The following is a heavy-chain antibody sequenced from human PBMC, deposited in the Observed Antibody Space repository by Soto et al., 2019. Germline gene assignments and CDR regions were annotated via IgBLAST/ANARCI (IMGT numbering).Heavy chain of an antibody. CDR2: INPNNGAT. V-gene: IGHV1-2*02. J-gene: IGHJ5*02. Sequence: QGQLVQSGAEVKKPGASVKVSCKAPRYIFTAYFMHWVRQAPGQGLEWMGWINPNNGATHYGLSFQGRVTMTRDTSISTAYMDLSSLRSDDTAVYYCASHDAGARFDPWGQGTLVIVSS. CDR1: RYIFTAYF. D-gene: IGHD1-1*01. CDR3: ASHDAGARFDP.